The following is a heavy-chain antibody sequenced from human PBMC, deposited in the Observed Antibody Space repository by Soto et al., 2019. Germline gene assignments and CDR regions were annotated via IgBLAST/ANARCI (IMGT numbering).Heavy chain of an antibody. CDR1: GLTFDDYA. D-gene: IGHD3-9*01. V-gene: IGHV3-9*01. CDR2: ISWNSGSI. CDR3: ASGRGYDILTGYYPYFDY. J-gene: IGHJ4*02. Sequence: SLRLSCAASGLTFDDYAMHWVRQAPGKDLEWVSGISWNSGSIGYADSVKGRFTISRDNAKNSLYLQMNSLRAEDTALYYCASGRGYDILTGYYPYFDYWGQGTLVTVSS.